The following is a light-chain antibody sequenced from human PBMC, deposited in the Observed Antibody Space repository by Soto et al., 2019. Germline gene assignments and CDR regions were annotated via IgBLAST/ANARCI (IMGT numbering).Light chain of an antibody. CDR2: KAS. CDR3: QQLNR. J-gene: IGKJ2*01. Sequence: DIQMTQSPSTLSASVGDRVTITCRASQNINKWLAWYQQKPGKAPKLLIYKASTLQTGVPSRFSGSGSGAEFTLTISSLQPEDFATYYCQQLNRFGQGTKV. V-gene: IGKV1-5*03. CDR1: QNINKW.